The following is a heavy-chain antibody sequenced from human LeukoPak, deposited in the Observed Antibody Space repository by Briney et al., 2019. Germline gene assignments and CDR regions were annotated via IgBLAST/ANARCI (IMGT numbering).Heavy chain of an antibody. Sequence: PSETLSLTCSVSGDSLSNYYWTWMRQPPGKGLEWVGYIYYTGSTNYNASLKSRVSMSVDTSKNQFSLKLSSVTAADTAVFYCARENSGSYREFDYWGQGTLSPSRQ. CDR1: GDSLSNYY. CDR3: ARENSGSYREFDY. V-gene: IGHV4-59*12. J-gene: IGHJ4*02. D-gene: IGHD1-26*01. CDR2: IYYTGST.